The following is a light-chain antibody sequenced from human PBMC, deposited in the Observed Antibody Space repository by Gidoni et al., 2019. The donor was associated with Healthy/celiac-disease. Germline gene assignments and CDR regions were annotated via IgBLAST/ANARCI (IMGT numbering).Light chain of an antibody. CDR2: KAS. J-gene: IGKJ1*01. CDR3: QQYNSYSWT. Sequence: DIQMTQSPSTLSASVGDRVTITCRASQSISSWLAWYQPKPGKAPKLLNYKASSLESGVPSRFSGSGSGTEFTLTISSLQPDDFATYYCQQYNSYSWTFGQWTKVEIK. V-gene: IGKV1-5*03. CDR1: QSISSW.